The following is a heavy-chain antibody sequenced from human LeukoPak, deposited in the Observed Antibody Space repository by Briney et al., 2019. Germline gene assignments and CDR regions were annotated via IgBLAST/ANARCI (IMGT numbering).Heavy chain of an antibody. Sequence: ASVKVSCKASGYTFTSYDINWVRQAPGQGLEWMGRIIPILGIANYAQKFQGRVTITAGKSTSTAYMELSSLRSEDTAVYYCARGVPATAIPYYFDYWGQGTLVTVSS. CDR1: GYTFTSYD. V-gene: IGHV1-69*04. J-gene: IGHJ4*02. CDR2: IIPILGIA. D-gene: IGHD2-21*02. CDR3: ARGVPATAIPYYFDY.